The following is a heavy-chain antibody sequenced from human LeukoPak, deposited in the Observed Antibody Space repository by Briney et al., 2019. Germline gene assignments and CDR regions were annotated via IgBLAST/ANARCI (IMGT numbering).Heavy chain of an antibody. D-gene: IGHD6-6*01. J-gene: IGHJ5*02. CDR2: MNPSSGNT. Sequence: ASVTVSCTTSGYGFHSYDINWVRQATGQGLEWMGWMNPSSGNTGYAQKFQGRVSMTRDTSTSADFMELSSLRSEDSAVYFCTRAGHLTLNPEYSWFDPWGRGTLVRVSS. CDR1: GYGFHSYD. CDR3: TRAGHLTLNPEYSWFDP. V-gene: IGHV1-8*01.